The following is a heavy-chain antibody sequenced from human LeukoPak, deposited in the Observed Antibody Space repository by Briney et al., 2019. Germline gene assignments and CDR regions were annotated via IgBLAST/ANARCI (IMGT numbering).Heavy chain of an antibody. CDR2: ISSSSRTI. J-gene: IGHJ4*02. V-gene: IGHV3-48*01. CDR1: GFTFSSYA. CDR3: ARDRGGTDDFWSGYYTGYFDY. D-gene: IGHD3-3*01. Sequence: PGGSLRLSCAASGFTFSSYAMSWVRQAPGKGLEWVSYISSSSRTIYYADSVKGRFTISRDNAKNSLYLQMNSLRAEDTAVFYCARDRGGTDDFWSGYYTGYFDYWGQGTLVTVSS.